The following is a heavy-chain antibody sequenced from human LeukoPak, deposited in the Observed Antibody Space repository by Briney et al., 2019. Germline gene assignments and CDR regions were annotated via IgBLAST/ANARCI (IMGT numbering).Heavy chain of an antibody. V-gene: IGHV3-48*03. D-gene: IGHD5-18*01. CDR2: ISESGSAI. CDR3: ARDQYNYGYVSWFDP. J-gene: IGHJ5*02. Sequence: GGSLRLSCAASGFTFSSYEMNWVRLAPGKGLEWVSYISESGSAIYYADSVKGRFTISRDNAKDSLYLQMNSLRAEDTAVYYCARDQYNYGYVSWFDPWGQGTLVTVSS. CDR1: GFTFSSYE.